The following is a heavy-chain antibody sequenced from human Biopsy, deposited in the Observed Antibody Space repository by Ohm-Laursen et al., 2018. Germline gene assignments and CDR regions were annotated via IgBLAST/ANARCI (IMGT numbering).Heavy chain of an antibody. CDR3: VRASIFGVATSGFYYYGMDV. V-gene: IGHV3-66*01. CDR2: ISSSGVQ. CDR1: GFTVINND. D-gene: IGHD3-3*01. Sequence: SLRLSCAASGFTVINNDISWVRQAPGKGLEWASFISSSGVQYHADSVKGRFTISRDNSKNTLYLQMNSLRAEDTAFYYCVRASIFGVATSGFYYYGMDVWGQGTTVTVSS. J-gene: IGHJ6*02.